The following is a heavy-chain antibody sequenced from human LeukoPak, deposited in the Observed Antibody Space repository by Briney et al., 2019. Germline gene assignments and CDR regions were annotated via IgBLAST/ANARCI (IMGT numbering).Heavy chain of an antibody. J-gene: IGHJ5*02. CDR1: GGSFSANY. Sequence: NSSETLSLTCAVSGGSFSANYWSWIRQPPGEGPEWIGEINHTGRTNYNPSLKSRVTISVDTSKNQFSLKLSSVTAADTAVYYCARARGLRNWFDPWGQGTLVTVSS. CDR3: ARARGLRNWFDP. V-gene: IGHV4-34*01. D-gene: IGHD5/OR15-5a*01. CDR2: INHTGRT.